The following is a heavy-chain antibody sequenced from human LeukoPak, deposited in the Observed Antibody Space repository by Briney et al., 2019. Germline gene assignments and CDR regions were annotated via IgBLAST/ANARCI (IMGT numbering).Heavy chain of an antibody. CDR3: ARGGIYGDYVYYYYGMDV. Sequence: GGSLRLSCAASGFTFSSYAMSWVRQAPGKGLEWVSSISSSSSYIYYADSVKGRFTISRDNAKNSLYLQMNSLRAEDTAVYYCARGGIYGDYVYYYYGMDVWGQGPRSPSP. J-gene: IGHJ6*02. CDR1: GFTFSSYA. CDR2: ISSSSSYI. V-gene: IGHV3-21*01. D-gene: IGHD4-17*01.